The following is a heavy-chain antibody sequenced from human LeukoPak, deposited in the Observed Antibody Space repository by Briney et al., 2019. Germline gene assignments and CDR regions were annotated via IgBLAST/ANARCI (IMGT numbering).Heavy chain of an antibody. V-gene: IGHV3-21*01. J-gene: IGHJ6*02. Sequence: PGGSLRLSCAASGFTFSSYSMNWVRQAPGKGLEWVSSISSSSSYIYYADSVKGRFTISRDNAKNSLYLQMNSLRAEDTAVYDCASLSGTFYYYYGRDVGAQGTTSPFSS. CDR2: ISSSSSYI. D-gene: IGHD1-1*01. CDR3: ASLSGTFYYYYGRDV. CDR1: GFTFSSYS.